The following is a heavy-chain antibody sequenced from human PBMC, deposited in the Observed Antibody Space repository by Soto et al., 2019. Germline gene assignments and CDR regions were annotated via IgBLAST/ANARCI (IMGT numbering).Heavy chain of an antibody. CDR3: TTWEYARFDS. Sequence: PGGSLRLSCSASGFTFSIYAMHWVRQAPGKGLEYVSSISTNGGSTHYADSVKGRFTISRDNSKNTQYLQINSLKTEDTAVYYCTTWEYARFDSWGQGTLVTVSS. V-gene: IGHV3-64*04. CDR2: ISTNGGST. D-gene: IGHD1-26*01. CDR1: GFTFSIYA. J-gene: IGHJ5*01.